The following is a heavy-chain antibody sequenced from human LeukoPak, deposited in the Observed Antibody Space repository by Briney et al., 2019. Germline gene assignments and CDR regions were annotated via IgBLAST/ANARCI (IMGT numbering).Heavy chain of an antibody. CDR1: GYTFTPYD. D-gene: IGHD4-23*01. J-gene: IGHJ5*02. CDR3: ARGPNKSDGGNSGSAWFDP. V-gene: IGHV1-8*01. Sequence: ASGKVSCKASGYTFTPYDINGVRQATAQGLEWMGWMNPKSCNTGYEQKVQGRVTMTRNTSISTAYMELSSLRSEDTAVYYCARGPNKSDGGNSGSAWFDPWGQGTLVTVSS. CDR2: MNPKSCNT.